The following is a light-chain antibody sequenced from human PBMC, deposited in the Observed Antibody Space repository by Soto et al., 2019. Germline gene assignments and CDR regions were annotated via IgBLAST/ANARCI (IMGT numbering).Light chain of an antibody. J-gene: IGKJ5*01. Sequence: EIVMTQSPATLSVSPGERATLSCRASQSVSSNLAWYQQKPGQASRLLIYGASTRATGNTARFSGSGSGTEFTLTISSLQSEDFAVYYCQQYSNWPITFGQGTRLEIK. CDR3: QQYSNWPIT. V-gene: IGKV3-15*01. CDR1: QSVSSN. CDR2: GAS.